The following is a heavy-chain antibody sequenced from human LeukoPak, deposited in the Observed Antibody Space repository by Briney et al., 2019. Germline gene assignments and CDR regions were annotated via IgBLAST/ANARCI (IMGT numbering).Heavy chain of an antibody. J-gene: IGHJ3*02. CDR1: GYTFTNYY. V-gene: IGHV1-46*01. CDR2: INPGGDNT. Sequence: GASVKVSCKASGYTFTNYYIHWVRQAPGQGLEWMGLINPGGDNTNYAQNFQGRVTMTRDTSASTVYMELSSLRSEDTAIYYCAGIRDGYNDAYDIWGQGTVVTVPS. D-gene: IGHD5-24*01. CDR3: AGIRDGYNDAYDI.